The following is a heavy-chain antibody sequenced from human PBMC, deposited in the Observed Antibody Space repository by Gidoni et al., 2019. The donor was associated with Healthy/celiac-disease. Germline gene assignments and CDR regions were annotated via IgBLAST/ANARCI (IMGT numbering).Heavy chain of an antibody. D-gene: IGHD2-21*02. J-gene: IGHJ4*02. CDR1: GYTFTSYY. V-gene: IGHV1-46*01. CDR3: ARGREWVTAIRAETYFDY. CDR2: INPSGGST. Sequence: QVQLVQSGAEVKKPGASVKVSCKASGYTFTSYYMHWVRQAPGQGLKWMGIINPSGGSTSYAQKFQGRVTMTRDTSTSTVYMELSSLRSEDTAVYYCARGREWVTAIRAETYFDYWGQGTLVTVSS.